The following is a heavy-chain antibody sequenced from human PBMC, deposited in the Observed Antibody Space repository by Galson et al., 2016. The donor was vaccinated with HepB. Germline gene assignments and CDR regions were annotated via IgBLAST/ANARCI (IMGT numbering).Heavy chain of an antibody. V-gene: IGHV3-74*03. D-gene: IGHD4-11*01. Sequence: SLRLSCAASGFTFSNAWMSWVRQAPGKGLVWVSRISNDGSFTENEDSVKGRFTISRDNAMNTLYLQMNSLRAEDTAVYYCAHFGYSGASACWGPGTLVPVSS. CDR1: GFTFSNAW. CDR3: AHFGYSGASAC. CDR2: ISNDGSFT. J-gene: IGHJ4*02.